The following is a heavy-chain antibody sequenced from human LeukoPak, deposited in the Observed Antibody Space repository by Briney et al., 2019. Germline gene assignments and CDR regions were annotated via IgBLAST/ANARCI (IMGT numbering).Heavy chain of an antibody. CDR2: IRYDGSNK. D-gene: IGHD3-22*01. CDR3: AKECLDDYYDSSGPFDY. Sequence: GGSLRLSCAASGFTFSSYGMHWVRQAPGKGLEWVAFIRYDGSNKYYADSVKGRFTISRDNSKNTLYLQMNSLRAEDTAVYYCAKECLDDYYDSSGPFDYWGQGTLVTVSS. J-gene: IGHJ4*02. CDR1: GFTFSSYG. V-gene: IGHV3-30*02.